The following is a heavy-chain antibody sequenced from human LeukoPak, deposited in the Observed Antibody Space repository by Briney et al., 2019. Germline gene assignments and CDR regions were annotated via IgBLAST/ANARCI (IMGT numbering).Heavy chain of an antibody. CDR3: AKDDPTGRYL. CDR1: GFTFSSFG. V-gene: IGHV3-30*02. Sequence: PGGSLRPSCAASGFTFSSFGMHWVRQTPGKGLEWVTFIHNYETTEYYADSVKGRFTISRDNSKNTVYLQMNSLRVEDTAVYYCAKDDPTGRYLWGQGTLVTVSS. CDR2: IHNYETTE. J-gene: IGHJ4*02. D-gene: IGHD1-26*01.